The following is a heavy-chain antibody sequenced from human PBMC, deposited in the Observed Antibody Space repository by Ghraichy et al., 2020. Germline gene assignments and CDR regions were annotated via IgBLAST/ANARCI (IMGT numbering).Heavy chain of an antibody. V-gene: IGHV4-4*07. Sequence: SETLSLTCTVSGGSISRYSWSWIRQPAGEGLEWIGRISTSGNTNYNPSLKSRVTMSVDTSKNQFSLKLSSVTAADTAVYYCARDLGVYPYYFDSWGQGTLVTVSS. J-gene: IGHJ4*02. CDR1: GGSISRYS. D-gene: IGHD5/OR15-5a*01. CDR3: ARDLGVYPYYFDS. CDR2: ISTSGNT.